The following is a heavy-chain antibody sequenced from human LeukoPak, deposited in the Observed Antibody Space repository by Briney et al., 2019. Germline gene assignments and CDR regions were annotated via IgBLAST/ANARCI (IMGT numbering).Heavy chain of an antibody. J-gene: IGHJ4*02. D-gene: IGHD2-2*01. Sequence: GGSLTLSCAASGLTFSSHAMSGGREAPGRGLGWGSGISWNRGGIVYTDSVRGRFTISRESPKNSLYLRLNSLRAEDRALYYCAKGRLDCGTASCLLGADCFDYWGQGTLVTVSS. V-gene: IGHV3-9*01. CDR2: ISWNRGGI. CDR3: AKGRLDCGTASCLLGADCFDY. CDR1: GLTFSSHA.